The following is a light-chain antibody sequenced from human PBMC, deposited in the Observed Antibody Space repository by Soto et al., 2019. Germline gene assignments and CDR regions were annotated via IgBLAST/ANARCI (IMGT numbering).Light chain of an antibody. CDR1: QSISSN. J-gene: IGKJ1*01. CDR2: GAS. Sequence: EIVMTQSPATLSVSPGERATLSCRASQSISSNLAWYQQKPGQAPSLLIFGASTRATGVPARFSGSGSGTEFSLAINSLQSEDFAVYYCQQYRSWPRTFGQGTKLEIK. CDR3: QQYRSWPRT. V-gene: IGKV3-15*01.